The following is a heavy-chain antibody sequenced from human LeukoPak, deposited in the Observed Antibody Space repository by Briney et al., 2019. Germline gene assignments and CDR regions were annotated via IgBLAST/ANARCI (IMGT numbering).Heavy chain of an antibody. CDR1: GFTFSSYA. V-gene: IGHV3-23*01. J-gene: IGHJ3*02. Sequence: GGSLRLSCAASGFTFSSYAMSWVRQAPGKGLEWVSAISGSGGSTYYADSVKGRFTISRDNSKNTLYLQMNSLRAEDTAVYYCARPIVGATTAFDIWGQGTMVTVSS. CDR2: ISGSGGST. D-gene: IGHD1-26*01. CDR3: ARPIVGATTAFDI.